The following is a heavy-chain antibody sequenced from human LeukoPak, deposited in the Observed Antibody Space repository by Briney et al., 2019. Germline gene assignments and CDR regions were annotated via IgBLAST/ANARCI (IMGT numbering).Heavy chain of an antibody. V-gene: IGHV3-23*01. CDR3: AKDGYYYGSGSYYEDYYMDV. Sequence: GGSLRLSCAASGFTFSSYAMSWVRQAPGKGLEWVSAISGSGGSTYYADSVKGRFTISRDNSKNTLYLQMNSLRAEDTAVYYCAKDGYYYGSGSYYEDYYMDVWGKGTTVTVSS. J-gene: IGHJ6*03. CDR1: GFTFSSYA. CDR2: ISGSGGST. D-gene: IGHD3-10*01.